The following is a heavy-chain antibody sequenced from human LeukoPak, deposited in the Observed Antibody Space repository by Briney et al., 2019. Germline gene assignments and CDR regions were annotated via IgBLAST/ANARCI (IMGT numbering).Heavy chain of an antibody. J-gene: IGHJ4*02. CDR3: ASRDCSSTSCWGWFFDY. V-gene: IGHV4-39*01. CDR2: IYYSGST. D-gene: IGHD2-2*01. CDR1: GGSISSSSYY. Sequence: SETLSLTCTVSGGSISSSSYYWGWIRQPPGKGLEWIGSIYYSGSTYYNPSLKSRVTISVDTSKNQFSLKLSSVTAADTAAYYCASRDCSSTSCWGWFFDYWGQGTLVTVSS.